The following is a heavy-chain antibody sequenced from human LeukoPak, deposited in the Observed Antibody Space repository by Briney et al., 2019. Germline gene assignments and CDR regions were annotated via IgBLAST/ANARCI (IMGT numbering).Heavy chain of an antibody. Sequence: GGSLRLSCAASGFTFSNYWMTWVRQAPGKGLEWVADIKQDGSEKYYVDSVKGRFAISRDNARNSLYLQMNRLGAEDRAVYYCARGRGSLGSYYSFDHWGQGTQITVSS. CDR2: IKQDGSEK. D-gene: IGHD3-10*01. CDR3: ARGRGSLGSYYSFDH. CDR1: GFTFSNYW. J-gene: IGHJ4*02. V-gene: IGHV3-7*01.